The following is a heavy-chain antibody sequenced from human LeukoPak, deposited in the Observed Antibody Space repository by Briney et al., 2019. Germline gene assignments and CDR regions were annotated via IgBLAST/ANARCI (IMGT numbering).Heavy chain of an antibody. Sequence: SGPTLVIPRQPLTLTYTFSGFSVRPGGVRVGWIGQPPGKSLEWLARIDWDDDKFYSTSLKTRLTISKDTSKNQVVLTMTNMDPVDTATYYCARILAGYWGQGTLVTVSS. D-gene: IGHD6-13*01. CDR3: ARILAGY. CDR1: GFSVRPGGVR. V-gene: IGHV2-70*04. J-gene: IGHJ4*02. CDR2: IDWDDDK.